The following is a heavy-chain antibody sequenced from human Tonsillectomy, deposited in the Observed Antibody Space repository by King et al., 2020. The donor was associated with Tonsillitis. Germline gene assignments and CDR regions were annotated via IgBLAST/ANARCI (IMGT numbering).Heavy chain of an antibody. Sequence: VQLVESGGGLVKPGGSLRLSCAASGFTFSSYSMNWVRQAPGKGLEWVSSISSRSSYIYYADSVKGRLTISRDNAKNSWYLQLTSLRAEDTAVYYCARPITIFGLVIISADAFDIWGQGTMVTVSS. J-gene: IGHJ3*02. D-gene: IGHD3-3*01. CDR1: GFTFSSYS. CDR3: ARPITIFGLVIISADAFDI. V-gene: IGHV3-21*01. CDR2: ISSRSSYI.